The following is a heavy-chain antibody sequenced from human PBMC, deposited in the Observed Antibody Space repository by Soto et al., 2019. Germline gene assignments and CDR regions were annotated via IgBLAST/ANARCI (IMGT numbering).Heavy chain of an antibody. V-gene: IGHV4-59*08. D-gene: IGHD2-21*01. CDR2: IYYSGST. J-gene: IGHJ6*02. CDR3: ARPAVIPSFYYYYGMDV. Sequence: SLTCTVSGGSISSYYWIWIRQPPGKGLEWIGYIYYSGSTNYNPSLKSRVTISVDTSKNQFSLKLSSVTAADTAVYYCARPAVIPSFYYYYGMDVWGQGTTVTVSS. CDR1: GGSISSYY.